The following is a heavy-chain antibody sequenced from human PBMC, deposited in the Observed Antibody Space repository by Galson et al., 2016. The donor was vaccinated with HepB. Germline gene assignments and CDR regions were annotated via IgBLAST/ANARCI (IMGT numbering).Heavy chain of an antibody. J-gene: IGHJ4*02. V-gene: IGHV1-18*01. CDR1: GYTFTNYG. Sequence: SVKVSCKASGYTFTNYGISWVRQAPGQGLEWMGWISAYNGDTSYAQKLQGRVTMTTDTSTSTAYMELRSLRSVDTAVYYCAKGSYASGRSDFDYWGQGTLVTVSS. CDR3: AKGSYASGRSDFDY. D-gene: IGHD3-10*01. CDR2: ISAYNGDT.